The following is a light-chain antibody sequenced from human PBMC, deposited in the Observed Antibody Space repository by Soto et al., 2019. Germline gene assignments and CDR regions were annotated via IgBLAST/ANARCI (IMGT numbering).Light chain of an antibody. Sequence: DIQMTQSPSTLSASVGDRFTITCRASQSISTWLAWYQQKPGKDPKLLIYDVSTLESGVQSRFSGSGSGTEFTLTIRSLQPDDFATYYRQQYNTSWPFGQGNKVDIK. CDR3: QQYNTSWP. J-gene: IGKJ1*01. V-gene: IGKV1-5*01. CDR1: QSISTW. CDR2: DVS.